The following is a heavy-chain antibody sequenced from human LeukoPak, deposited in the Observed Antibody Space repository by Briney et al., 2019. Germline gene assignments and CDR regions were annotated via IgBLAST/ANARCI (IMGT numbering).Heavy chain of an antibody. D-gene: IGHD1-1*01. Sequence: GGSLRLSCAASAFSFSTCAMHWVRQLPGQGLEWVSTISSNGGMTFYSHSVKGRFSISRDNSKSILYLQMSSLRGEDTAVYYCAGDSDVEPRNGFDIWGQGTMATVSS. J-gene: IGHJ3*02. CDR1: AFSFSTCA. CDR2: ISSNGGMT. CDR3: AGDSDVEPRNGFDI. V-gene: IGHV3-23*01.